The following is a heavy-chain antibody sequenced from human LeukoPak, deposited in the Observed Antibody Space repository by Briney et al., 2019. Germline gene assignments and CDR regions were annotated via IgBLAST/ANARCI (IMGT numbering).Heavy chain of an antibody. V-gene: IGHV3-15*01. Sequence: GVSLRLSCAASGLSFNNAYMCWVRQAPGKGLEWVGRIKSKVDGGTTDYGAPVKGRFTISRDDSRNTLYLQMNSLKTEDTAVYYCTTDAGYTSRWYNYWGQGTLVTVSS. J-gene: IGHJ4*02. CDR3: TTDAGYTSRWYNY. CDR1: GLSFNNAY. CDR2: IKSKVDGGTT. D-gene: IGHD6-13*01.